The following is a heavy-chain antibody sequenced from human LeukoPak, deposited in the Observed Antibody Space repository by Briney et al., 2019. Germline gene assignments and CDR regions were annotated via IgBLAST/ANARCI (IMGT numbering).Heavy chain of an antibody. D-gene: IGHD3-22*01. CDR2: IWYDGSNK. Sequence: GGSLRLSCAASGFTFSSYGMHWVRQAPGKGLEWVAVIWYDGSNKYYADSVKGRLTISRDNSKNMLYLQMNSLRAEDTAVYYCAKASPSGYYYVVDYWGQETLVTVSS. V-gene: IGHV3-33*06. CDR1: GFTFSSYG. J-gene: IGHJ4*02. CDR3: AKASPSGYYYVVDY.